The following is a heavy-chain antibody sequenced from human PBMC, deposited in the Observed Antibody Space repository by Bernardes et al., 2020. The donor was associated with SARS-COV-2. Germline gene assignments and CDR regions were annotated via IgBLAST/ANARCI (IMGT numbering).Heavy chain of an antibody. J-gene: IGHJ6*02. CDR2: LYSGGTT. CDR1: HFISSHNY. V-gene: IGHV3-53*01. CDR3: ATAPHYYYGLDV. Sequence: ASLSPSCDASHFISSHNYMRWVRPAPGRGLEWVSLLYSGGTTSYADSVKGRFTVSRDNSKNTPFLQMSDLRPEDTAIYYCATAPHYYYGLDVWGQGTAVTVSS.